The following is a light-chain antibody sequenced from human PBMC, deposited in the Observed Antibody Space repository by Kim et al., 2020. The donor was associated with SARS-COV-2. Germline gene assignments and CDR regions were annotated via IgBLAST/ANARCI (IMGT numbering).Light chain of an antibody. Sequence: DIVMTQSPDSLAVSLGERATINCKSSQTLIYSSNNKNHLAWYQQKPGQPPRLLIYWASTRDSGVPDRFSGSGSGTDFTLTISSLQAEDVAVYYCQQYYGTPFTFGQGTKLEI. V-gene: IGKV4-1*01. CDR1: QTLIYSSNNKNH. CDR3: QQYYGTPFT. CDR2: WAS. J-gene: IGKJ2*01.